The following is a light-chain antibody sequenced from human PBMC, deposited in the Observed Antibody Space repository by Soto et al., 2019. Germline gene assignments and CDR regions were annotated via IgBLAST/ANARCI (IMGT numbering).Light chain of an antibody. CDR3: QQYNRFYWT. J-gene: IGKJ1*01. Sequence: DIQMTQSPSTLSASVGDRVTITCRASQSITTSLAWYQQRPGKAPKLLIYDASSLESGVPSRFSGSGSGTEFTLTISSLQPDDFATYHCQQYNRFYWTFGQGTKVEIK. CDR2: DAS. CDR1: QSITTS. V-gene: IGKV1-5*01.